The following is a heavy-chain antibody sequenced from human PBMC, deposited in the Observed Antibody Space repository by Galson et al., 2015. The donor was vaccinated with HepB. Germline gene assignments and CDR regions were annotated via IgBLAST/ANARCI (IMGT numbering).Heavy chain of an antibody. D-gene: IGHD2-2*01. CDR3: ARDRIVVVPAAMGYYYYGMDV. J-gene: IGHJ6*02. CDR1: GYTFTSYG. V-gene: IGHV1-18*04. CDR2: ISAYNGNT. Sequence: SVKVSCKASGYTFTSYGISWVRQAPGQGLEWMGWISAYNGNTNYAQKLQGRVTMTTDTSTSTAYMELRSLRSDGTAVYYCARDRIVVVPAAMGYYYYGMDVWGQGTTVTVSS.